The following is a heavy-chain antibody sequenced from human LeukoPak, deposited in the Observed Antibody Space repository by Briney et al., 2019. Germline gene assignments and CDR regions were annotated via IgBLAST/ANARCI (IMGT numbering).Heavy chain of an antibody. CDR2: TSGSGGST. V-gene: IGHV3-23*01. J-gene: IGHJ4*02. D-gene: IGHD2-15*01. Sequence: TGGSLRLSCAASGFTFSSYAMSWVRQAPGKGLEWVSATSGSGGSTYYADSVKGRFTISRDNSKNTLYLQMNSLRAEDTAVYYCAKDRPYYRVAATFDYWGQGTLVTVSS. CDR3: AKDRPYYRVAATFDY. CDR1: GFTFSSYA.